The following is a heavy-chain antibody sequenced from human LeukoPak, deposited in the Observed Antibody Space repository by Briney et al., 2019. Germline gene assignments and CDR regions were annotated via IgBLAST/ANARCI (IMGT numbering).Heavy chain of an antibody. D-gene: IGHD3-3*01. CDR2: ISGDGVNT. Sequence: GGSLRLPCAASGFSFDDYGMHWVRQAPGKGLEWVSLISGDGVNTFYADSVKGRFTISRDNSKNSLYMQVNSLRTEDTALYYCAKERFRDRCYDSSFEYWGRGTVDSVSS. V-gene: IGHV3-43*02. CDR3: AKERFRDRCYDSSFEY. J-gene: IGHJ4*02. CDR1: GFSFDDYG.